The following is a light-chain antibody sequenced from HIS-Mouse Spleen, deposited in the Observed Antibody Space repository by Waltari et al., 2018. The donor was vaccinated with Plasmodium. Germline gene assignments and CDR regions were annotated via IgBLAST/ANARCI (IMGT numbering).Light chain of an antibody. CDR2: EDS. CDR1: ALPKTY. V-gene: IGLV3-10*01. CDR3: YSTDSSGNHRV. J-gene: IGLJ3*02. Sequence: SYELTQPPSVSVSPGQTARVPCPGDALPKTYASWYQQKSGQAPVLVIYEDSKRPSGIPERFSGSSSGTMATLTISGAQVEDEADYYCYSTDSSGNHRVFGGGTKLTVL.